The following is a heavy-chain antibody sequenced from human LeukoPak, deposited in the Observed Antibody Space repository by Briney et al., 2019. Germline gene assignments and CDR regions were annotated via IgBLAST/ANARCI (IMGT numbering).Heavy chain of an antibody. V-gene: IGHV4-38-2*02. D-gene: IGHD6-6*01. CDR3: AREADSSSSPYNWFDP. J-gene: IGHJ5*02. Sequence: SGYSXSSGFSRGWIRQPPGMGLEWIGSLYHSGSIYHNPSLKSRVTISVDTSKNQFSLKLTSVTAADTAVYYCAREADSSSSPYNWFDPWGQGTLVTVSS. CDR2: LYHSGSI. CDR1: GYSXSSGFS.